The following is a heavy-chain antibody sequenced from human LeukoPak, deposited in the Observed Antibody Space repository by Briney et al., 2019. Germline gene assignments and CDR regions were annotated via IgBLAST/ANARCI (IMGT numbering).Heavy chain of an antibody. CDR2: ISASGGNT. CDR1: GFTVSSNY. CDR3: AKSSPLEWLSRQSWFDS. D-gene: IGHD3-3*01. Sequence: GGSLRLSCAASGFTVSSNYMSWVRQAPGKGLEWVSGISASGGNTYYSDSVKGRFTISRDNSKNTLYLQMNSLRAEDTAVFHCAKSSPLEWLSRQSWFDSWGQGTLVTVSS. V-gene: IGHV3-23*01. J-gene: IGHJ5*01.